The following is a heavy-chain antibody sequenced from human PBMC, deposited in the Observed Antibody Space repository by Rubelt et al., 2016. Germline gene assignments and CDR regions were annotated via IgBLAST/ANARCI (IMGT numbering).Heavy chain of an antibody. Sequence: QVQLVQSGAEVKKPGASVKVSCKASGYTFTNYGMHWVRQAPVQRLEWMGWIDAGNGDTKYSQKLKDRVSMTRDASANTAYMELSSLRSEDTAVYYCARANHGDYEDYWGQGTLVTVSS. D-gene: IGHD4-17*01. CDR1: GYTFTNYG. CDR3: ARANHGDYEDY. CDR2: IDAGNGDT. J-gene: IGHJ4*02. V-gene: IGHV1-3*01.